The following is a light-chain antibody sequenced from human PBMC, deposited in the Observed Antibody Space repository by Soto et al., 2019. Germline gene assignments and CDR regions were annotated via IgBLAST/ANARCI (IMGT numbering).Light chain of an antibody. J-gene: IGLJ3*02. Sequence: QSVLTQPPSASGTPGPRVTISCSGSSSNIGSNTVNWYQQLPGTAPKLVIYSNNQRPSGVPDRFSGSKSGTSASLAISGLQSEDEDDYYCAAWDDSLNGWVFGGGTKLTVL. V-gene: IGLV1-44*01. CDR2: SNN. CDR3: AAWDDSLNGWV. CDR1: SSNIGSNT.